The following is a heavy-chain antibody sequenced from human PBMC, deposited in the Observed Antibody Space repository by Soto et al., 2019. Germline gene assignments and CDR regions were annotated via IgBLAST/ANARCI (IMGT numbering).Heavy chain of an antibody. D-gene: IGHD3-22*01. CDR2: ISAYNGNT. J-gene: IGHJ3*02. CDR3: ARDSRWYYDSSGYPNDAFDI. Sequence: ASVKVSCKASGYTFTSYGISWVRQAPGQGLEWMGWISAYNGNTNYAQKIKSRVTMTTDTSTSTAYLELRSLRSDDTAVYYCARDSRWYYDSSGYPNDAFDIWGQGTMVTVSS. V-gene: IGHV1-18*01. CDR1: GYTFTSYG.